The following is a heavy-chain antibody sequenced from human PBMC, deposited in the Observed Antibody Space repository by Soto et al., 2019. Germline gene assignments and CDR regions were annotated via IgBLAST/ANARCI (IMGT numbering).Heavy chain of an antibody. CDR3: ARGDGKWLQYWAFDI. V-gene: IGHV4-34*01. CDR2: LNHSGST. J-gene: IGHJ3*02. D-gene: IGHD5-12*01. CDR1: GGSFIGYY. Sequence: LSLTCGVYGGSFIGYYWTWIRQPPGKGLEWIGELNHSGSTNYNPSLKSRVTISVDRSKNQFSLKLTSVTAADTAVYYCARGDGKWLQYWAFDIWGQGTMVTVSS.